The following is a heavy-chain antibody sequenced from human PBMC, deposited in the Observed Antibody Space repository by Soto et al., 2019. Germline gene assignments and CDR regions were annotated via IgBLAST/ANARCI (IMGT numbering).Heavy chain of an antibody. Sequence: SVKVSCKASGGSFSNFGISWLRQAPGQGLEWMGGIVPVLGRPNYAQRFRGRLTVTADESTSTGYMELISLRSDDTAVYCCAREGSGYNFWGQGTQVTVSS. CDR3: AREGSGYNF. CDR2: IVPVLGRP. CDR1: GGSFSNFG. J-gene: IGHJ4*02. V-gene: IGHV1-69*10. D-gene: IGHD5-12*01.